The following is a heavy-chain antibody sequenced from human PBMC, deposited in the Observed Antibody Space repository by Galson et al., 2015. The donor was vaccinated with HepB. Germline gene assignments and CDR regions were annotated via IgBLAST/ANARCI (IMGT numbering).Heavy chain of an antibody. CDR1: GFSLSASGVG. CDR2: IYWDDDK. Sequence: PALVKPTQTLTLTCTFSGFSLSASGVGVGWIRRPPGKALEWLALIYWDDDKRYSPSLKRRLTITKDTSKNQVVLTMTNMDPVDTGTYYCAHNGFIQAAFDYWGQGTPVTVSS. D-gene: IGHD5-18*01. V-gene: IGHV2-5*02. CDR3: AHNGFIQAAFDY. J-gene: IGHJ4*02.